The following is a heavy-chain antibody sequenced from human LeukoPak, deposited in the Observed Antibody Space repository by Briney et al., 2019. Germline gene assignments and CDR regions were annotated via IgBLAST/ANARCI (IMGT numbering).Heavy chain of an antibody. CDR2: INHSGST. CDR3: ARGYVSSSWKFDP. D-gene: IGHD6-13*01. CDR1: GGSFSGYY. Sequence: SETLSLTCAVYGGSFSGYYWSWIRQPPGKGLEWIGEINHSGSTNYNPSLKSRVTISVDTSKNQFSLKLSSVTAADTAVYYCARGYVSSSWKFDPWGQGTLVTVSS. J-gene: IGHJ5*02. V-gene: IGHV4-34*01.